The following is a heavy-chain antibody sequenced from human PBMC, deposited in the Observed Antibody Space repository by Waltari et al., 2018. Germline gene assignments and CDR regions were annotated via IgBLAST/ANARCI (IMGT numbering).Heavy chain of an antibody. CDR1: GFTVRTNY. Sequence: EVQLVESGGGLVQPGGSLRLSCAVAGFTVRTNYMSWVRQAPGTGVEWVSKIHAGGRTSYADSVKGQFTISRDNSKNTVSLQMNSLRVEDTAVYYCARVRIAAPGGWYFDLWGRGTLVTVSS. D-gene: IGHD6-13*01. V-gene: IGHV3-66*02. CDR3: ARVRIAAPGGWYFDL. CDR2: IHAGGRT. J-gene: IGHJ2*01.